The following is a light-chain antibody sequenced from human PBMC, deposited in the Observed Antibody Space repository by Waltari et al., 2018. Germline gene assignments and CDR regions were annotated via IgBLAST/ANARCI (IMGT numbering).Light chain of an antibody. CDR2: AAS. V-gene: IGKV1-9*01. CDR3: QQFHTYPRT. J-gene: IGKJ4*01. CDR1: PRISSY. Sequence: DIQLTQSPSFLSVSVGARVTITCRACPRISSYLDWYQLRAGKAPKFLISAASTLQCAGPSRFSCSGSGTDFTLTIRNLQPEDFATYYCQQFHTYPRTFGEGTKVEIK.